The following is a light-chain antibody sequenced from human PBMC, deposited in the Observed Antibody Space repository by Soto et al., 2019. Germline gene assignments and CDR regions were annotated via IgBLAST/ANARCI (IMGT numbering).Light chain of an antibody. CDR2: AAS. CDR1: QSISSY. V-gene: IGKV1-39*01. Sequence: DIQMTQSPSSLSASVGDRVTITCRASQSISSYLNWYQQKPGKAPKLLIYAASSLQSGVPSRFSGSGSGTDFTLTISSLQPEDFATYYCQQSYSTPRTFDQGTKVEIE. CDR3: QQSYSTPRT. J-gene: IGKJ1*01.